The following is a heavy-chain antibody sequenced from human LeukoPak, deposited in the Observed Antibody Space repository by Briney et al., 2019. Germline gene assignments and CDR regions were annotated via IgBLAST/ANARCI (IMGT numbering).Heavy chain of an antibody. CDR3: ASGCTTRVLDS. V-gene: IGHV4-59*13. Sequence: SETLSLTCTVSGGSINPYYWAWIRQPPGKGLEWIGYISYSGSTNYSPSLKSRVTILLDTSKNQFSLKMNSVTAADTAVYYCASGCTTRVLDSWGQGTLVTVSS. CDR2: ISYSGST. J-gene: IGHJ4*02. D-gene: IGHD1-1*01. CDR1: GGSINPYY.